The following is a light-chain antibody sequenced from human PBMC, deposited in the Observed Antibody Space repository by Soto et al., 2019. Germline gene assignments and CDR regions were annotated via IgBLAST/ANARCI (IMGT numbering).Light chain of an antibody. CDR2: GAS. CDR1: QRVGIN. CDR3: QQYGSSPRT. V-gene: IGKV3D-15*01. Sequence: EIAMTQAPASLAVSAGETANLSCRASQRVGINLAWYQQKPGQAPRLLIYGASNRATGIPARFSGSGSGTEFTLTISSLEPEDFAVYYCQQYGSSPRTFGQGTKVDI. J-gene: IGKJ1*01.